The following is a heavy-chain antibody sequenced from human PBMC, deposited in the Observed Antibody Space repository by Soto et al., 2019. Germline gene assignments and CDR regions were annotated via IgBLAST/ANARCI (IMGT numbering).Heavy chain of an antibody. CDR1: GGSFSDHY. Sequence: QVQLQQWGAGLLKPSETLSLTCAVYGGSFSDHYWSWIRQPPGKGLEWIGEISHSGSTNYTPSLKSRVTISVDTSKNQCALKLSSVSAADTAVYYCARVGGSNYWSDYWGQGTLVTVSS. D-gene: IGHD1-1*01. CDR2: ISHSGST. V-gene: IGHV4-34*01. J-gene: IGHJ4*02. CDR3: ARVGGSNYWSDY.